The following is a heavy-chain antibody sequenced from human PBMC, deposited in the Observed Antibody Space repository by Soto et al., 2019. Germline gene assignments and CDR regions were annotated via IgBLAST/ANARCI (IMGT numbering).Heavy chain of an antibody. D-gene: IGHD1-7*01. J-gene: IGHJ4*02. CDR1: GFNFDNYG. V-gene: IGHV3-30*18. Sequence: LRLSCQASGFNFDNYGMHWVRQAPGKGLEWVAVITYDGSFQYYADSVKGRFTISRDNSKNTLSLHLNTLKPEDTAVYHCAKDRVGGTFYTPLAFWRQGTLVTVSS. CDR3: AKDRVGGTFYTPLAF. CDR2: ITYDGSFQ.